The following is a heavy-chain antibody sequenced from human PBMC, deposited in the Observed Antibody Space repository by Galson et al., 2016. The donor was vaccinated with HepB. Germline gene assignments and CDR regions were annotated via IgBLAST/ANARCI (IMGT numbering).Heavy chain of an antibody. CDR1: GFTFSTYG. Sequence: SLRLSCAPSGFTFSTYGMHWVRQAPGKGLDWVAVISYDGSYKDYADSVPGRFTITRANSKNTLDLQMDSLRAEDTAVYYCAKDRLAWRGSSGWTFDYWGQGTLVAVSS. CDR2: ISYDGSYK. J-gene: IGHJ4*02. CDR3: AKDRLAWRGSSGWTFDY. V-gene: IGHV3-30*18. D-gene: IGHD6-19*01.